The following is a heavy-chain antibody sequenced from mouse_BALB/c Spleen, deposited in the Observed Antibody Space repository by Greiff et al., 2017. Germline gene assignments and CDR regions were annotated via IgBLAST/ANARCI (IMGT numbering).Heavy chain of an antibody. D-gene: IGHD2-12*01. CDR2: ISSGSSTI. V-gene: IGHV5-17*02. J-gene: IGHJ4*01. Sequence: EVKLMESGGGLVQPGGSRKLSCAASGFTFSSFGMHWVRQAPEKGLEWVAYISSGSSTIFYADTVKGRFTISRDNPKNTLFLQMTSLRSEDTAMYYCARVELRRAMDYWGQGTSVTVSS. CDR3: ARVELRRAMDY. CDR1: GFTFSSFG.